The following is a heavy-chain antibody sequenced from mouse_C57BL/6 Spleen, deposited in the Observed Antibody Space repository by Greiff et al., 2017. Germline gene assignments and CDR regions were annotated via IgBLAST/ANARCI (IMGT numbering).Heavy chain of an antibody. D-gene: IGHD3-1*01. CDR3: ARERATCGTGFDY. CDR1: GYAFSSSW. V-gene: IGHV1-82*01. J-gene: IGHJ2*01. Sequence: VQLQQSGPELVKPGASVKISCKASGYAFSSSWMNWVKQRPGKGLEWIGRIYPGDGDNNYNGKFKGKATLTADKSSSTAYMQLSSLTSEDSAVYFCARERATCGTGFDYRGQGTTLTVSS. CDR2: IYPGDGDN.